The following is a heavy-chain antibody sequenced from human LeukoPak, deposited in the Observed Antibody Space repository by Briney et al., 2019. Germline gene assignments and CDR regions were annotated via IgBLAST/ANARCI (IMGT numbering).Heavy chain of an antibody. V-gene: IGHV4-30-2*01. D-gene: IGHD3-22*01. J-gene: IGHJ2*01. Sequence: SETLSLTCAVSGGSISSGGYSWSWIRQPPGKGLEWIGYIYHSGSTYYNPSLKSRVTISVDRSKNQFSLKLSSVTAADTAVYYCARLANYYDSSGYYHYWYFDLWGRGTLVTVSS. CDR3: ARLANYYDSSGYYHYWYFDL. CDR2: IYHSGST. CDR1: GGSISSGGYS.